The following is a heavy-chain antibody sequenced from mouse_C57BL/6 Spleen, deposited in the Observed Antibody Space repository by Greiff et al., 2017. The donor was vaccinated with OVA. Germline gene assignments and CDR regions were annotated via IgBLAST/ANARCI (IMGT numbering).Heavy chain of an antibody. Sequence: EVKLVESGPVLVKPGASVKMSCKASGYTFTDYYMNWVKQSHGKSLEWIGVINPYNCGTSYNQKFKGKATLTVDKSSSTAYMELNSLTSEDSAVYYCARRDSSGYRYFDYWGQGTTLTVSS. D-gene: IGHD3-2*02. CDR2: INPYNCGT. V-gene: IGHV1-19*01. CDR1: GYTFTDYY. CDR3: ARRDSSGYRYFDY. J-gene: IGHJ2*01.